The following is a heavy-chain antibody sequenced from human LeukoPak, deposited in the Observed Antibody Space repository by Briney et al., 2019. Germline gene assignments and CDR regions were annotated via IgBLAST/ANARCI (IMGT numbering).Heavy chain of an antibody. CDR1: GFTFNIYA. V-gene: IGHV3-21*01. CDR3: ARGPAYYDSHYGMDV. CDR2: ISSSSSYI. Sequence: GGSLRLSCAASGFTFNIYAMSWVRQAPGKGLEWVSSISSSSSYIYYADSVKGRFTISRDNAKNSLYLQMNSLRAEDTAVYYCARGPAYYDSHYGMDVWGQGTTVTVSS. D-gene: IGHD3-3*01. J-gene: IGHJ6*02.